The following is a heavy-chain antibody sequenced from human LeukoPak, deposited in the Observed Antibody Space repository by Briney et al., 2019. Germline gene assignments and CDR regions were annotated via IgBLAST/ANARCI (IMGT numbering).Heavy chain of an antibody. V-gene: IGHV1-69*13. D-gene: IGHD4-17*01. CDR1: GGTFSSYA. J-gene: IGHJ4*02. CDR3: ATYGDYRDFDY. CDR2: IIPIFGTA. Sequence: ASVKVSCKASGGTFSSYAISWVRQAPGQGLEWMGGIIPIFGTANYAQKIQGRVTITADESTSTAYMELSSQRSEDTAVYYCATYGDYRDFDYWGQGTLVTVSS.